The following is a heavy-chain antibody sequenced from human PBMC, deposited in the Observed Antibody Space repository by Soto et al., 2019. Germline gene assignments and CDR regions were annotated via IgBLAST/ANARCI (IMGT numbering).Heavy chain of an antibody. Sequence: QVQLVQSGAEVKKPGSSVKVSCKASGGTFSNYGINWVRQAPGQGLEWMGGIIPFFPTTNYAQRFRGRVTMTADESTGTAYMELSSLRSEDTAVYYCARPLTPYCGGGSCYSGLDYWGQGTLVTVSS. J-gene: IGHJ4*02. CDR3: ARPLTPYCGGGSCYSGLDY. CDR2: IIPFFPTT. CDR1: GGTFSNYG. D-gene: IGHD2-15*01. V-gene: IGHV1-69*12.